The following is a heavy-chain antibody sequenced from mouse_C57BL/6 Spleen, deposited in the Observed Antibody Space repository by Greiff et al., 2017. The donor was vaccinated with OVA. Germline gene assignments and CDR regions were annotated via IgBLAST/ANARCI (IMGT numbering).Heavy chain of an antibody. CDR2: ISSGSSTT. D-gene: IGHD4-1*01. CDR3: ARTNWEAWFAY. CDR1: GFTFSDYG. V-gene: IGHV5-17*01. J-gene: IGHJ3*01. Sequence: EVKLVESGGGLVKPGGSLKLSCAASGFTFSDYGMHWVRQAPEKGLEWVAYISSGSSTTYYADKVKGRFTISRDNAKNTLFLQMTSLRSEDTAMYYCARTNWEAWFAYWGQGTLVTVSA.